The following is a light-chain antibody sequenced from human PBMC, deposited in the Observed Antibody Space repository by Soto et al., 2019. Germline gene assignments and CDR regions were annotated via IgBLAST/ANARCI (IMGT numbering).Light chain of an antibody. CDR3: QQYYSTPLT. CDR2: WAS. CDR1: QSVLYSSNNKNY. J-gene: IGKJ4*02. V-gene: IGKV4-1*01. Sequence: DIVMTQSSDSLAVSLGERATINCKSSQSVLYSSNNKNYLAWYQQKPGQPPKLLIYWASTRASGVPDRFSGSGSGTDFTLTISSLQAEDVAVYYCQQYYSTPLTFGGGTKVEIK.